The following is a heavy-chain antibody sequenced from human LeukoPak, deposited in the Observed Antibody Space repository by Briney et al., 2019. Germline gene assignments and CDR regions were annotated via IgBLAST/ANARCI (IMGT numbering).Heavy chain of an antibody. CDR2: ISGSGGST. Sequence: GGSLRLSCAASGFTFSSYAMSWVRQAPGKGLEWVSAISGSGGSTYYADSVKGRFAISRDNSKNTLYLQMNSLRAEDTAVYYCAKGGLNWNYYYYWGQGTLVTVSS. D-gene: IGHD1-1*01. CDR3: AKGGLNWNYYYY. J-gene: IGHJ4*02. V-gene: IGHV3-23*01. CDR1: GFTFSSYA.